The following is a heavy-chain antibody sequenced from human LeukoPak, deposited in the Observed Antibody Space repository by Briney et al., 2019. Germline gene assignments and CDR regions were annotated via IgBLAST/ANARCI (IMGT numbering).Heavy chain of an antibody. Sequence: DSVKVSCEASGYSFTSYYMHWVRQGPGQGLEWMGMIIPSGGNTNYAHQFQGRVTMTRDTSTSALYMELSSRRSEDTAVHSCARVSLAYCTSATCCQGGAYYDYWGQGTLVTASS. D-gene: IGHD2/OR15-2a*01. J-gene: IGHJ4*02. CDR1: GYSFTSYY. CDR3: ARVSLAYCTSATCCQGGAYYDY. CDR2: IIPSGGNT. V-gene: IGHV1-46*01.